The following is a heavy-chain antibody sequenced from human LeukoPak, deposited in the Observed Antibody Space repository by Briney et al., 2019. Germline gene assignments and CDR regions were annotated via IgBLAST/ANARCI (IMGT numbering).Heavy chain of an antibody. CDR2: ISGSGSST. CDR1: GLTFSSYA. Sequence: GGSLRLSCAASGLTFSSYAMSWVRQAPGKGLEWVSGISGSGSSTHYSDSVKGRFTISRDNSKNTLYLQMNSLRAEDTAVYYCARRAGAYSHPYDYWGQGTLVTVSS. D-gene: IGHD4/OR15-4a*01. CDR3: ARRAGAYSHPYDY. J-gene: IGHJ4*02. V-gene: IGHV3-23*01.